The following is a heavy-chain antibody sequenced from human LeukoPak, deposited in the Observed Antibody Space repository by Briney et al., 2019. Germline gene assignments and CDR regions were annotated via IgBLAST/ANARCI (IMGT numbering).Heavy chain of an antibody. CDR2: ISAYNGNT. J-gene: IGHJ4*02. CDR1: GYTFTSYY. V-gene: IGHV1-18*04. D-gene: IGHD6-13*01. Sequence: ASVKVSCKASGYTFTSYYMHWVRQAPGQGLEWLGWISAYNGNTNYAQKLQGRVTMTTDTSTSTAYMELRSLRSDDTAVYYCARIAAAGTGKFDYWGQGTLVTVSS. CDR3: ARIAAAGTGKFDY.